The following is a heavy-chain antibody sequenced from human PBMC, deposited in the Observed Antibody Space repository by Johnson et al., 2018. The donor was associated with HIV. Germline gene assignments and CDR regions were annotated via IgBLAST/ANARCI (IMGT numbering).Heavy chain of an antibody. V-gene: IGHV3-23*04. CDR3: AKEGGRSRGSNYRDAFDI. Sequence: VQLVESGGGLLQPGGSLRLSCAASGFTFSSYAMNWVRQAPGKGLEWVSAISGSGSSTYYADSVRGRFTISRDNSKNTLCLQINSLRAEDTAVYYCAKEGGRSRGSNYRDAFDIWGQGTMVTVSS. J-gene: IGHJ3*02. D-gene: IGHD1-26*01. CDR2: ISGSGSST. CDR1: GFTFSSYA.